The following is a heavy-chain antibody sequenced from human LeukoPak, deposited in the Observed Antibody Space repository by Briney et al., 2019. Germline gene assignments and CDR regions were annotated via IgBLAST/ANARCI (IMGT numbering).Heavy chain of an antibody. V-gene: IGHV3-30*18. CDR2: ISYDGSNK. CDR1: GFTFSSYG. J-gene: IGHJ4*02. CDR3: AKDGNYGDYGKDY. D-gene: IGHD4-17*01. Sequence: GRSLRLSCAASGFTFSSYGMQWVRQAPGKGREWVAVISYDGSNKYYAVSVKGRFTISRDNSKNTLYLQMNSLRAEDTAVYYCAKDGNYGDYGKDYWGQGTLVTVSS.